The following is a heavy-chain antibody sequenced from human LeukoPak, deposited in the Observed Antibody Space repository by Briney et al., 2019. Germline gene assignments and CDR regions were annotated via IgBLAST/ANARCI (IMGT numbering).Heavy chain of an antibody. CDR3: TIWNLATTRIDAFNM. Sequence: GGSLRLSCAASGFSFTKAWMSWVRQAPGKGLEWVGRIKSKNDGGTTDHAAPMKDRFIISRDDSQNTLHLQMNSLKTEDTAVYYCTIWNLATTRIDAFNMLGQGTMVAVSS. J-gene: IGHJ3*02. CDR2: IKSKNDGGTT. D-gene: IGHD4-17*01. CDR1: GFSFTKAW. V-gene: IGHV3-15*01.